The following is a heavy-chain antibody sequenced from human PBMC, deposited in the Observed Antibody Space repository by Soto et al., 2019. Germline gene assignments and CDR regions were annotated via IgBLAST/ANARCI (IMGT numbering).Heavy chain of an antibody. J-gene: IGHJ6*02. CDR2: ITSSSGHI. CDR1: GFTLTTYT. CDR3: VRERGLSSFYGMDV. Sequence: GSLRLSCEASGFTLTTYTMNWVRQASGKGLEWVSSITSSSGHIYYADSVKGRFTISRDNARNSLYLQMNSLRAEDTAVYYCVRERGLSSFYGMDVWGQGTTVTVSS. D-gene: IGHD3-10*01. V-gene: IGHV3-21*01.